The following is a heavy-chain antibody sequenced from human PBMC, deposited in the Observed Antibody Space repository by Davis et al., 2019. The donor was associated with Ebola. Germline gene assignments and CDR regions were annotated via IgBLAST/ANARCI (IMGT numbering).Heavy chain of an antibody. CDR3: ARDRGVTPFDY. Sequence: MPSETLSLTFTVPGGAITRYYWSWIPQPPGKGLEWIGYIYYSGSTNYNPSLKSRVTISVDKSKNQFSLKLSSVTAADTAVYYCARDRGVTPFDYWARGTLVTVSS. CDR2: IYYSGST. V-gene: IGHV4-59*01. CDR1: GGAITRYY. D-gene: IGHD2-21*02. J-gene: IGHJ4*02.